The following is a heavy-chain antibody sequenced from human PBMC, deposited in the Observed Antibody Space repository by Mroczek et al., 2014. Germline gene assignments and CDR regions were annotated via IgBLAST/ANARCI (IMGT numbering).Heavy chain of an antibody. D-gene: IGHD1-7*01. J-gene: IGHJ2*01. CDR3: ARDRRASVGGLTNFYRNGNFPFNGLRYF. CDR1: GFTFSSYS. CDR2: ISSSSSYI. Sequence: VQLVESGGGLVKPGGSLRLSCAASGFTFSSYSMNWVRQAPGKGLEWVSSISSSSSYIYYADSVKGRFTISRDNAKNSLYLQMNSLRAEDTAVYYCARDRRASVGGLTNFYRNGNFPFNGLRYF. V-gene: IGHV3-21*01.